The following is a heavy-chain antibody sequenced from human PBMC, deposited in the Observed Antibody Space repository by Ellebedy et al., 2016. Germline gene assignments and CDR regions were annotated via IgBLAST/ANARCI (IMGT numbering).Heavy chain of an antibody. J-gene: IGHJ4*02. Sequence: GGSLRLSCAASGFTFSDYWMSWVRQAPGKGLEWVANIKQDGSETYYVDSVEGRFTISRDNARRSLYLQMNSLRAEDTAVYYCARSQLVLDYWGQGTLVTVSS. D-gene: IGHD6-13*01. CDR2: IKQDGSET. CDR3: ARSQLVLDY. V-gene: IGHV3-7*01. CDR1: GFTFSDYW.